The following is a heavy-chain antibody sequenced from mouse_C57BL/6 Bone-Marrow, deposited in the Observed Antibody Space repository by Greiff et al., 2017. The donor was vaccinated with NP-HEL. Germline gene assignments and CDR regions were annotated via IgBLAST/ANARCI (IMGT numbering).Heavy chain of an antibody. CDR3: AIVARYWYFDV. V-gene: IGHV1-74*01. J-gene: IGHJ1*03. D-gene: IGHD1-3*01. CDR2: IHPSDSGT. Sequence: QVHVKQPGAELVKPGASVKVSRKASGYTFTSYWMHWVKQRPGQGLEWIGRIHPSDSGTNYNQKFKGKATLTVDKSSSTAYMQLSSLTSEDSAVYYCAIVARYWYFDVWGTGTTVTVSS. CDR1: GYTFTSYW.